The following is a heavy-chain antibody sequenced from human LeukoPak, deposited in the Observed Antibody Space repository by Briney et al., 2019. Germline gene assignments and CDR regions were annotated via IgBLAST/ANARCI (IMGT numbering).Heavy chain of an antibody. J-gene: IGHJ3*02. CDR3: AKALRYFDWLLYDAFDI. CDR2: ISGSGGST. V-gene: IGHV3-23*01. D-gene: IGHD3-9*01. Sequence: PGGSLRLSCAASGFTFSSYAMSWVRQAPGKGPEWVSAISGSGGSTYYADSVKGRFTISRDNSKNTLYLQMNSLRAEDTAVYYCAKALRYFDWLLYDAFDIWGQGTMVTVSS. CDR1: GFTFSSYA.